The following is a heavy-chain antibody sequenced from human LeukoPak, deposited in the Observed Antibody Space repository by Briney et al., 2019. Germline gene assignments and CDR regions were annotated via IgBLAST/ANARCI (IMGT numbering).Heavy chain of an antibody. CDR1: GGSISSYY. J-gene: IGHJ4*02. CDR3: ARESSGGSCLGY. CDR2: IYYSGST. D-gene: IGHD2-15*01. V-gene: IGHV4-59*12. Sequence: SETLSLTCTVSGGSISSYYWSWIRQPPGKGLEWIGYIYYSGSTYYNPSLKSRVTISVDTSKNQFSLKLSSVTAADTAVYYCARESSGGSCLGYWGQGTLVTVSS.